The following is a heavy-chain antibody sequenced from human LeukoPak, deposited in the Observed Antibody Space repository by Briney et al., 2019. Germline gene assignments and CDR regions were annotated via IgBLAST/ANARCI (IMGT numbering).Heavy chain of an antibody. Sequence: GGSLRLSCAASGFTFSSCGMHWIRQAPGKGLEWVAVASYDGINKYYADSMKGRFTISRDNSKNTLYLQMNSLRPEDTAVYYCAKSGGGSSSWYYYYYYMDVWGKGTTVTVSS. CDR1: GFTFSSCG. J-gene: IGHJ6*03. CDR2: ASYDGINK. CDR3: AKSGGGSSSWYYYYYYMDV. V-gene: IGHV3-30*18. D-gene: IGHD6-13*01.